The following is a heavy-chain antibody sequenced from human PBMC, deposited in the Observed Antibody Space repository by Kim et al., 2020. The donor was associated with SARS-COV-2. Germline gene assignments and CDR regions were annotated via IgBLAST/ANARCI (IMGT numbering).Heavy chain of an antibody. D-gene: IGHD1-1*01. Sequence: NPTYAQGFKGRFVFSLDTSVSTAYLQISSLKAEDTAVYYCASELEWYFDLWGRGTLVTVSS. CDR3: ASELEWYFDL. J-gene: IGHJ2*01. V-gene: IGHV7-4-1*02. CDR2: NP.